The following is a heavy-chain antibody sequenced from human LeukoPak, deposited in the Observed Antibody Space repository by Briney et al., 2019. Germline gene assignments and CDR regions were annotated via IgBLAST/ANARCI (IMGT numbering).Heavy chain of an antibody. CDR2: IYYSGST. J-gene: IGHJ3*02. CDR3: ARHYDILTGTPWAFDI. Sequence: SETLSLTCTVSGGSISSYYWSWIRQPPGKGLEWIGYIYYSGSTNYNPSLKSRVTISVDTSKNQFSLKLSSVTAADTAVYYCARHYDILTGTPWAFDIWGQGTMVTVSS. D-gene: IGHD3-9*01. CDR1: GGSISSYY. V-gene: IGHV4-59*01.